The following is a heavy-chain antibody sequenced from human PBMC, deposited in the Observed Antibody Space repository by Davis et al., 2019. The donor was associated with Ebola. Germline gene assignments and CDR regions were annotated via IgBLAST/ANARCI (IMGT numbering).Heavy chain of an antibody. CDR2: INMDGSST. Sequence: PGGSLRLSCAASGFTFSSYWMHWVRQAPGKGLVWVSRINMDGSSTYYADSVEGRFTISRDNAKNTLFLQMNSLRAEDTSVYYCTRAYYYGMDVWGQGTTVTVSS. CDR3: TRAYYYGMDV. J-gene: IGHJ6*02. CDR1: GFTFSSYW. V-gene: IGHV3-74*01.